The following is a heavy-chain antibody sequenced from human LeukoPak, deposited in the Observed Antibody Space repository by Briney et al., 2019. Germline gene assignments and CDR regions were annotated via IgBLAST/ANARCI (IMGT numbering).Heavy chain of an antibody. CDR3: ARGCSSTSCLYYYYYGMDV. J-gene: IGHJ6*02. CDR2: MNPNSGNT. V-gene: IGHV1-8*01. CDR1: GYTFTSYD. D-gene: IGHD2-2*01. Sequence: ASVKASCKASGYTFTSYDINWVRQATGQGLEWMGWMNPNSGNTGYAQKFQGRVTMTRNTSISTAYMELSSLRSEDTAVYYCARGCSSTSCLYYYYYGMDVWGQGTTVTVSS.